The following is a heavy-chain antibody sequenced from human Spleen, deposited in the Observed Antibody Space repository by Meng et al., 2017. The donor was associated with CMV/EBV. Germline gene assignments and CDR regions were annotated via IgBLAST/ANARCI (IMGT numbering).Heavy chain of an antibody. CDR1: GGSISSGSYY. CDR3: AWRLDY. V-gene: IGHV4-61*02. Sequence: VQLQESGPGLVKPSQSLSLTCTVSGGSISSGSYYWSWIRQPAGKGLEWIGRIYTSGSTNYNPSLKSRVTISVDTSKNQFSLKLSSVTAADTAVYYCAWRLDYWGQGTLVTVSS. CDR2: IYTSGST. D-gene: IGHD1-1*01. J-gene: IGHJ4*02.